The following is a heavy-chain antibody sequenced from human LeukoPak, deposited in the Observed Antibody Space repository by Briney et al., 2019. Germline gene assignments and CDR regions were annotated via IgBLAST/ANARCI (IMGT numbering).Heavy chain of an antibody. J-gene: IGHJ6*02. CDR3: ARSHSSGWYARSYYYYYGMDV. CDR1: GYTFTSYG. CDR2: IIPIFGTA. V-gene: IGHV1-69*13. Sequence: GASVKVSCKASGYTFTSYGISWVRQAPGQGLEWMGGIIPIFGTANYAQKFQGRVTITADESTSTAYMELSSLRSEDTAVYYCARSHSSGWYARSYYYYYGMDVWGQGTTVTVSS. D-gene: IGHD6-19*01.